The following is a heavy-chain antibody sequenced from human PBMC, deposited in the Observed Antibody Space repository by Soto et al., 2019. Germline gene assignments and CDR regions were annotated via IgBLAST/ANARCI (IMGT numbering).Heavy chain of an antibody. CDR1: GFTFSSYA. CDR2: ISGSGGIT. J-gene: IGHJ4*02. CDR3: ATDLFMDDSYDSSGYYDVY. V-gene: IGHV3-23*01. Sequence: GGSLRLSCAASGFTFSSYAMSWVRQAPGKGLEWVAAISGSGGITYYADSVKGRFTISRDNSKNTLYLQMNILRAEDTAVYSCATDLFMDDSYDSSGYYDVYWGQGTLVTVSS. D-gene: IGHD3-22*01.